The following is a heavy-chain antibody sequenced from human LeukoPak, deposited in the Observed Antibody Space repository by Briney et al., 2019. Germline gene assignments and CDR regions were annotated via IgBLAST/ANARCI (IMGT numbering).Heavy chain of an antibody. D-gene: IGHD3-22*01. J-gene: IGHJ4*02. CDR1: GFAFWDYS. CDR2: IDSRSSDI. Sequence: GGSLRLSCAASGFAFWDYSMNWVRQAPGKGLEWVSTIDSRSSDIHYADSVRGRLTISRDNAKNSLYLQMDSLRAEDTAVYYCAKGTYYYDSSGLYYFDYWGQGTLVTVSS. V-gene: IGHV3-21*01. CDR3: AKGTYYYDSSGLYYFDY.